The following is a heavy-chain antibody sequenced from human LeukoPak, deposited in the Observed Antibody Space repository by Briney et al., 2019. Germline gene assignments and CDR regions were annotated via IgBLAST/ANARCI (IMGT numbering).Heavy chain of an antibody. V-gene: IGHV3-7*01. Sequence: LTGGSLRLSCAASGFTFRNYWMGWVRQAPGKGLEWVANTKPDGTADYYADSVRGRFTTSRDNANNFLYLQMNSLRGEDTAVYYCARDGGLHTNFDYWGQGTLVTVSS. CDR3: ARDGGLHTNFDY. CDR2: TKPDGTAD. J-gene: IGHJ4*02. D-gene: IGHD2-15*01. CDR1: GFTFRNYW.